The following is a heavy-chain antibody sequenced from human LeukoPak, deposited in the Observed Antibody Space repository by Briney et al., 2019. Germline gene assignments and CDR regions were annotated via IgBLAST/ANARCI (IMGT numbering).Heavy chain of an antibody. V-gene: IGHV3-30*03. D-gene: IGHD2-2*01. CDR1: GLTFSKYS. Sequence: HSGGSLRLSCAASGLTFSKYSMTWVRQAPGKGLEWVAVISYDGSNKYYADSVKGRFTISRDNSKNTLYLQMNSLRAEDTAVYYCARDGYRSDQLPTQTTPIDYWGQGTLVTVSS. CDR3: ARDGYRSDQLPTQTTPIDY. J-gene: IGHJ4*02. CDR2: ISYDGSNK.